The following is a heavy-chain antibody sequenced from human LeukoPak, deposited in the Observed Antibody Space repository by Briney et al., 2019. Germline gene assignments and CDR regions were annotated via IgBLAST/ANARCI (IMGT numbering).Heavy chain of an antibody. V-gene: IGHV1-46*01. D-gene: IGHD1-26*01. CDR3: ASSSGSYPFIGLDY. CDR2: VNPSGGST. J-gene: IGHJ4*02. CDR1: GYTFTSYY. Sequence: ASVKVSCKASGYTFTSYYMHWVRQAPGQGLEWMGIVNPSGGSTSYAQKFQGRVTMTRDMSTSTVYMELSSLRSEDTAVYYCASSSGSYPFIGLDYWGQGTLVTVSS.